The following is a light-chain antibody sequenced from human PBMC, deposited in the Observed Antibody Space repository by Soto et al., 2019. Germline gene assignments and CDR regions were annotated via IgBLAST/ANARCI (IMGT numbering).Light chain of an antibody. V-gene: IGKV3-15*01. Sequence: EIVLTQSPATLSLSPGGRATLSCRASQSISDTLAWYQQKPGQAPRLLIYSASRRATGFPGRFSGSGSGTDFTLTISSLQSEDLAVYYCQQYNNWPWTFGQGTKVDIK. CDR3: QQYNNWPWT. CDR1: QSISDT. CDR2: SAS. J-gene: IGKJ1*01.